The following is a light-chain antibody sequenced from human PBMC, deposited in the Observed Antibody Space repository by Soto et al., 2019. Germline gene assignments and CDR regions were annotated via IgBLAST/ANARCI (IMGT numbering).Light chain of an antibody. CDR3: QQYTNWPALYT. V-gene: IGKV3-15*01. CDR1: QSVSSN. J-gene: IGKJ2*01. CDR2: GAS. Sequence: EIVMTQSPATLSVSPGERATLSCRASQSVSSNFAWYQQKPGQAPRLLIYGASTRATGIPARFSGSGSGTEFTLTISSMQSEDFAVYYGQQYTNWPALYTDGHGTKPEIK.